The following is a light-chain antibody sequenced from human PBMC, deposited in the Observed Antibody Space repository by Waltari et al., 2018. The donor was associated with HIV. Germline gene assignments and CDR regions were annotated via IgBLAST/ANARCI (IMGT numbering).Light chain of an antibody. Sequence: EIELTQSPAFQSVTPKEKVHITCRASQSIGSSLHWYQKPDQSPKLLIKYASKSFSGVPSRFSGSGSGTDFTLTIDSLEAGDAATYYCHQSSSLPHTFGQGTKLEIK. CDR2: YAS. CDR3: HQSSSLPHT. J-gene: IGKJ2*01. CDR1: QSIGSS. V-gene: IGKV6-21*01.